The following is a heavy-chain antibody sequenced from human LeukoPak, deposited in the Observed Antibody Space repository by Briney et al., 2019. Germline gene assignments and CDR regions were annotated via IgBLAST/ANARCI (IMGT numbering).Heavy chain of an antibody. J-gene: IGHJ4*02. Sequence: PGGSLRLSCRVSGITFSDAWMSWVRQAPGKGLEWVGRIKSKTDGGTTDYAAPVKGRFTISRDDSKNTLYLQMNSLKTEDTAVYYCTTAIDSSEMQRDDYWGQGTLVTVSS. CDR1: GITFSDAW. CDR2: IKSKTDGGTT. V-gene: IGHV3-15*01. D-gene: IGHD5-24*01. CDR3: TTAIDSSEMQRDDY.